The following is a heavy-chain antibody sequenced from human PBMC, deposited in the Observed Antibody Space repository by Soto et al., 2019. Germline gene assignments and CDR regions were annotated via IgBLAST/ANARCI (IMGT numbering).Heavy chain of an antibody. Sequence: LRLSCAASGFTFSSYAMSWVRQAPGKGLEWVSAISGSGGSTYYADSVKGRFTISRDNSKNTLYLQMNSLRAEDTAVYYCAKDRVAATRFYYYGMDVWGQGTTVTVSS. J-gene: IGHJ6*02. D-gene: IGHD2-15*01. V-gene: IGHV3-23*01. CDR3: AKDRVAATRFYYYGMDV. CDR1: GFTFSSYA. CDR2: ISGSGGST.